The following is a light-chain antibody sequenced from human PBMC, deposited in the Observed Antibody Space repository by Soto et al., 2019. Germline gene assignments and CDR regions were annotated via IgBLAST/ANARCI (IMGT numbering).Light chain of an antibody. CDR2: AAS. CDR3: QNYNSGPLT. J-gene: IGKJ4*01. CDR1: QGITNY. V-gene: IGKV1-27*01. Sequence: DIQMTQSPSSLSASVGDRVTITCRASQGITNYLAWYQQKPGQIPRLLMYAASTLRSGVPSRFSGSGSGTHFTLTIKSLQPEDVATYYCQNYNSGPLTFGGGTKV.